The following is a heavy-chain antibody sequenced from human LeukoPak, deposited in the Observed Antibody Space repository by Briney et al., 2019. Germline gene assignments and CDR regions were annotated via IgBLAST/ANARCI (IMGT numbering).Heavy chain of an antibody. CDR1: GFTFSSDW. CDR3: VRYYTRQSWYSDL. D-gene: IGHD3-3*01. V-gene: IGHV3-7*01. Sequence: GGSLRLSCAASGFTFSSDWMIWVRQAPGKGLEWVANIKPDGGETYYVDSVKGRFTVSRDNARNSLYLQMNSLRAEDTAVYYCVRYYTRQSWYSDLWGRGTLVTVSS. CDR2: IKPDGGET. J-gene: IGHJ2*01.